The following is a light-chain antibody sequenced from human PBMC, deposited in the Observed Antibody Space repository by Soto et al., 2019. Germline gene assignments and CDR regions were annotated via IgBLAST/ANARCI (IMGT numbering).Light chain of an antibody. CDR1: QSVSSY. CDR3: QQYRT. V-gene: IGKV3-11*01. CDR2: EAS. Sequence: EIVLTQSPATLSLSPGERATLSCRASQSVSSYLAWYQQKPGQAPRLLMYEASTRATGIPARFSGGGSGTDFTLTISSLEPEDFAVYYCQQYRTFGQGTKVDIK. J-gene: IGKJ1*01.